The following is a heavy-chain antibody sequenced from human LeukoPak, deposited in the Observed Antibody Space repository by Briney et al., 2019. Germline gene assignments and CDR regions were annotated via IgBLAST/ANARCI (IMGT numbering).Heavy chain of an antibody. CDR1: GFTFSSYA. J-gene: IGHJ4*02. D-gene: IGHD6-19*01. CDR2: LSGSGDRT. V-gene: IGHV3-23*01. Sequence: PGGSLRLSCAASGFTFSSYAVSWVRQAPGKGLQWVSALSGSGDRTYYADSVKGRFTISRDNSKNTLYLQMNSLRPDDTAVYYCAKIPSAVPGRGFDYWGQGTLVIVSS. CDR3: AKIPSAVPGRGFDY.